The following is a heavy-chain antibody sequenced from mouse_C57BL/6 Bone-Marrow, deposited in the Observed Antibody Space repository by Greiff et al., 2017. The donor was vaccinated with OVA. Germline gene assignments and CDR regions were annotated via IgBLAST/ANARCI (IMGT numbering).Heavy chain of an antibody. CDR3: ARIYYGSSRYWYFDV. D-gene: IGHD1-1*01. Sequence: QVTLKESGPGILQSSQTLSLTCSFSGFSLSTSGMGVSWIRQPSGKGLEWLAHIYWDDDKRYNPSLKSRLTISKDTSRNQVFLKITSVDTADTATYYCARIYYGSSRYWYFDVWGTGTTVTVSS. J-gene: IGHJ1*03. V-gene: IGHV8-12*01. CDR1: GFSLSTSGMG. CDR2: IYWDDDK.